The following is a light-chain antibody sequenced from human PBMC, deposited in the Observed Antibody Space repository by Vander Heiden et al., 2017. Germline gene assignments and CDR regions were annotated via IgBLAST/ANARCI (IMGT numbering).Light chain of an antibody. CDR3: QQYSTYSRT. CDR2: NAS. CDR1: QSISSW. Sequence: DIQMTQSPSTLSASVGDRVTITCRASQSISSWLAWYQQKAGKAPKLLIYNASSLESGVPSRFSGSGSGTEFTLTISSLQPDDFATYYCQQYSTYSRTFGQGTKVETK. J-gene: IGKJ1*01. V-gene: IGKV1-5*03.